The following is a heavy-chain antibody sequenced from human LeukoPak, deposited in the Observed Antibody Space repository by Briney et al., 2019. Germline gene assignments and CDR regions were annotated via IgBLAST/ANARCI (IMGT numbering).Heavy chain of an antibody. CDR2: INPNSGGT. J-gene: IGHJ4*02. CDR1: GYTFTFYY. Sequence: ASVKVSCKASGYTFTFYYMHWVRQAPGQGLEWMGRINPNSGGTNYAQKFQGRVTMTRDTSISTAYMELSRLRSDDTAVYYCASGGSYSFSGVDYFDYWGQGTLVTVSS. D-gene: IGHD1-26*01. CDR3: ASGGSYSFSGVDYFDY. V-gene: IGHV1-2*06.